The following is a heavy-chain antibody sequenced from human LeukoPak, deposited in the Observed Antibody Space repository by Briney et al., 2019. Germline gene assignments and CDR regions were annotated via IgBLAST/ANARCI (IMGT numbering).Heavy chain of an antibody. J-gene: IGHJ2*01. CDR3: ARVMYYYDSSCYYHYWYFDL. CDR1: GFTFSDYR. V-gene: IGHV3-74*01. D-gene: IGHD3-22*01. CDR2: TNSDGSST. Sequence: TGGSLRLSCEASGFTFSDYRMHWVRQAPGKGLVWVSHTNSDGSSTSYADSVKGRFTIYRDNAKNTIYLQMNSLRAEDTAVYYCARVMYYYDSSCYYHYWYFDLWGRGTLVTVSS.